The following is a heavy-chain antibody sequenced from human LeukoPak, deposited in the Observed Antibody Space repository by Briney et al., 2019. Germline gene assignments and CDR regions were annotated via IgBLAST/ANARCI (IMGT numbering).Heavy chain of an antibody. CDR1: GYTFTGYY. D-gene: IGHD3-16*01. V-gene: IGHV1-2*02. Sequence: APVKVSCKASGYTFTGYYMHWVRQAPGQGLEWMGWINSNSGGTNYAQKFQGRVTMTRDTSISTAYMELSRLRSDDTAVYYCARDRSRIMITFGGALGYWGQGTLVTVSS. CDR2: INSNSGGT. J-gene: IGHJ4*02. CDR3: ARDRSRIMITFGGALGY.